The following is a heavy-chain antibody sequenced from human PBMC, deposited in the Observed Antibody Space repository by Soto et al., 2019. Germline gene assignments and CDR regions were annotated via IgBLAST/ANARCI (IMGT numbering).Heavy chain of an antibody. CDR2: INHSGST. CDR1: GGYFSGYY. D-gene: IGHD1-26*01. J-gene: IGHJ6*03. CDR3: ARGGARYPYFYYYYMDV. Sequence: PSETLSLTCAVYGGYFSGYYCSWIRQPPGKGLEWIGEINHSGSTNYNPSLKSRVTISVDTSKNQFSLKLSSVTAADTAVYYCARGGARYPYFYYYYMDVWGKGTTVTVSS. V-gene: IGHV4-34*01.